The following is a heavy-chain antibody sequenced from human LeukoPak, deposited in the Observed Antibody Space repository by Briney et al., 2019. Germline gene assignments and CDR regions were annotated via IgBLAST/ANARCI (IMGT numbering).Heavy chain of an antibody. D-gene: IGHD3-10*01. CDR1: GGFISSYY. CDR2: IYYSRTT. J-gene: IGHJ4*02. V-gene: IGHV4-59*08. CDR3: ARRPAIIMDRGVVYYFDS. Sequence: SETLSLTCTVSGGFISSYYWSWIRQPPGKGLEWIGYIYYSRTTEYNPSLKSRVTISADTSKNQFSLKLSSVTAADTAVYYCARRPAIIMDRGVVYYFDSWGQGILVTVSS.